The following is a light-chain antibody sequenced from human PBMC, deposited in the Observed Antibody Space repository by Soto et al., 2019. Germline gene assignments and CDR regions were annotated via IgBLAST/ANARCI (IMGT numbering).Light chain of an antibody. V-gene: IGLV2-14*01. Sequence: QSALTQPASVSVSPGQSITISCTGNSSDVGGYNYVSWYQQHPGKAPKLMIYEVSNRPSGVANRFSGSKSGNTASLTISGLQAEEEADYYCSSYTSSSPRVFGTGTKVTVL. CDR1: SSDVGGYNY. J-gene: IGLJ1*01. CDR3: SSYTSSSPRV. CDR2: EVS.